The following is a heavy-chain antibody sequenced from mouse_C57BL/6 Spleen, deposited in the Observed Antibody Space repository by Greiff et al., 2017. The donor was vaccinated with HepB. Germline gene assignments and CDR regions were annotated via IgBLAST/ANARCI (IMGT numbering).Heavy chain of an antibody. CDR1: GYTFTSYW. D-gene: IGHD1-1*01. CDR2: IDPSDSYT. Sequence: QVQLKQPGAELVMPGASVKLSCKASGYTFTSYWMHWVKQRPGQGLEWIGEIDPSDSYTNYNQKFKGKSTLTVDKSSSTAYMQLSSLTSEDSAVYYCATVAEGAWFAYWGQGTLVTVSA. V-gene: IGHV1-69*01. CDR3: ATVAEGAWFAY. J-gene: IGHJ3*01.